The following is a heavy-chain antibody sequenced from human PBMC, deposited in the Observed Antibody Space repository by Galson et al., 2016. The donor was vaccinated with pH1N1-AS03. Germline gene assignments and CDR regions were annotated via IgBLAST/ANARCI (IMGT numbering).Heavy chain of an antibody. CDR2: VYYTGAT. CDR3: AREWSAFDF. Sequence: LRLSCAASGFTFRNYAMSWIRQPPGKGLEWIAYVYYTGATSYNPSLKSRVTISLDTSKSQFSLKLSSVTAADTAVYYCAREWSAFDFWGQGTVVTVSS. D-gene: IGHD2-15*01. CDR1: GFTFRNYA. J-gene: IGHJ3*01. V-gene: IGHV4-59*01.